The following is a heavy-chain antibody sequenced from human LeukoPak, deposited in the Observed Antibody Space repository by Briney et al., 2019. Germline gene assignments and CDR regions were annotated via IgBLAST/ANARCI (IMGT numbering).Heavy chain of an antibody. V-gene: IGHV3-53*01. CDR2: IYSSGST. Sequence: PGGSLRLSCAASGFTFSNYAMTWVRQAPGKGLEWVSVIYSSGSTYYADSVKGRFTISRDNSKNTLYLQMNSLRAEDTAVYYCARVMHYYDSSGYDYWGQGTLVTVSS. D-gene: IGHD3-22*01. CDR1: GFTFSNYA. J-gene: IGHJ4*02. CDR3: ARVMHYYDSSGYDY.